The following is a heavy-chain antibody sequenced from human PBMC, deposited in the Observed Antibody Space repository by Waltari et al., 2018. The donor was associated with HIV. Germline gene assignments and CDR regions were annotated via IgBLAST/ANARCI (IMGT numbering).Heavy chain of an antibody. CDR2: IRSKANSYAT. CDR3: TNSGGSSY. J-gene: IGHJ4*02. V-gene: IGHV3-73*01. D-gene: IGHD2-15*01. Sequence: EVQLVESGGGLVQPGGSLKLSCAASGFTFSGSALHWVRQASGKGLGWVGRIRSKANSYATAYAASVKGRFTISRDDSKNTAYLQMNSLKTEDTAEYYCTNSGGSSYWGQGTLVTVSS. CDR1: GFTFSGSA.